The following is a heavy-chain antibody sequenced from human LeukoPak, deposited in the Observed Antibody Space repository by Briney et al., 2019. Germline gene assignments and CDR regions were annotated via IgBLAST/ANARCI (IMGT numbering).Heavy chain of an antibody. CDR1: GGSISSYY. Sequence: SETLSLTCTVSGGSISSYYWSWIRQPPGKGLEWIGYIYYGGSTNYNPSLKSRVTISVDTSKNQFSLKLSSVTAADTAVYYCARVGDGYNVDHWGQGTLVTVSS. CDR3: ARVGDGYNVDH. D-gene: IGHD5-24*01. J-gene: IGHJ4*02. V-gene: IGHV4-59*01. CDR2: IYYGGST.